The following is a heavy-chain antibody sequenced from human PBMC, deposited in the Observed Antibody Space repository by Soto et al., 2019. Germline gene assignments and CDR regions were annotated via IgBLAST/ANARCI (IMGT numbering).Heavy chain of an antibody. D-gene: IGHD6-19*01. CDR1: GFTFSDYS. J-gene: IGHJ4*02. CDR3: AKGGRQWLVTSDFNY. CDR2: VSHDGRNT. Sequence: EGSLILSCAASGFTFSDYSMHWVRQAPGKGLEWVAVVSHDGRNTHYADSVKGRFTISRDSSKNTVSLEMTSLRAEDTAVYYCAKGGRQWLVTSDFNYWGQGALVTVSS. V-gene: IGHV3-30*18.